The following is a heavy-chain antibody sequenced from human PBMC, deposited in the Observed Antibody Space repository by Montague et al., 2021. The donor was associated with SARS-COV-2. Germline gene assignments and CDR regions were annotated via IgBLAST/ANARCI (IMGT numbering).Heavy chain of an antibody. V-gene: IGHV3-21*01. D-gene: IGHD3-10*01. CDR2: ISSSSSYI. Sequence: SLRLSCAASGFTFSSYSMNWVRQAPGKGLEWVSSISSSSSYIYYADSVKGRFTISRDNAKNSLYLQMNSLRAEDTAVYYCARGIRVTMARGVTIDYWGQGTLVTVSS. J-gene: IGHJ4*02. CDR3: ARGIRVTMARGVTIDY. CDR1: GFTFSSYS.